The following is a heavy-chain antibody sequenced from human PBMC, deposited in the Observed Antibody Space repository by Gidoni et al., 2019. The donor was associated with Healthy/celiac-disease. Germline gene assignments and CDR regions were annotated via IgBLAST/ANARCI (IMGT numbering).Heavy chain of an antibody. CDR1: GFTFSGSA. D-gene: IGHD4-17*01. V-gene: IGHV3-73*02. Sequence: EVQLVESGGGLVQPGGSLKLSCAASGFTFSGSAMHWVRQASGKGLEWFGRIRSKANSYATAYAASVKGRFTISRDDSKNTAYLQMNSLKTEDTAVYYCTRRDGDSLDYYYYYGMDVWGQGTTVTVSS. CDR2: IRSKANSYAT. J-gene: IGHJ6*02. CDR3: TRRDGDSLDYYYYYGMDV.